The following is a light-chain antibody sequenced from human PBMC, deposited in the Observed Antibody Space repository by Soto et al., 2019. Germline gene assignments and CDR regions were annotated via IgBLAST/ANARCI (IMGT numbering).Light chain of an antibody. CDR2: GAS. CDR3: QQYGSSQYT. CDR1: QKVYNHY. J-gene: IGKJ2*01. V-gene: IGKV3-20*01. Sequence: EIVLTQSPGTLSLSPGERATLSCRARQKVYNHYFTRYQQKPCQAPRLPIFGASSRATGIPNRFSCSGSGTDFTLTISRLGPEYFAVYYCQQYGSSQYTFGQGTKLEIK.